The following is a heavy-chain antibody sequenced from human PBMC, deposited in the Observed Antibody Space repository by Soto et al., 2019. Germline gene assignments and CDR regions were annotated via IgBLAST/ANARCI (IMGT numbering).Heavy chain of an antibody. D-gene: IGHD3-3*01. V-gene: IGHV4-34*01. J-gene: IGHJ6*03. Sequence: SETLCLTCAVYGGSFSGYYWSWIRQPPGKGLEWIGEINHSGSTNYNPSLKSRVTISVDTSKNQFSLKLSSVTAADTAVYYCARGEAYDFWSGYYYYYYYYMDVWGKGTTVTVSS. CDR1: GGSFSGYY. CDR2: INHSGST. CDR3: ARGEAYDFWSGYYYYYYYYMDV.